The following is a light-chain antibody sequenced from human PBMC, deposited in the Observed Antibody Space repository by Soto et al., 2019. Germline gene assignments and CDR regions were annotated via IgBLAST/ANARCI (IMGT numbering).Light chain of an antibody. CDR2: EAT. CDR1: SGDVGTYDL. Sequence: QSALTQPASVSGSPGQSITISCTGTSGDVGTYDLVSWYQHHPGAAPKLMIYEATRRPSGISNRFSGSKSGNTASLTISGLQAEDEAAYYCCSFAGSNSWVLGGGTKLTVL. J-gene: IGLJ3*02. V-gene: IGLV2-23*01. CDR3: CSFAGSNSWV.